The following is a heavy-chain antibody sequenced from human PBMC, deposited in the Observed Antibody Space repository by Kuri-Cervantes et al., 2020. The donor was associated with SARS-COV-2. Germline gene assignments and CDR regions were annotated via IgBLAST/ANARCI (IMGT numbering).Heavy chain of an antibody. V-gene: IGHV3-30*02. Sequence: GGSLRLSCAASGFTFSSYAMSWVRQAPGKGLEWVAFIRYDGSNKYYADSVKGRFNISRDNSKNTLYLQMNSLRAEDTAVYYCANSLIARFDYWGQGTLVTVSS. CDR3: ANSLIARFDY. J-gene: IGHJ4*02. CDR1: GFTFSSYA. CDR2: IRYDGSNK.